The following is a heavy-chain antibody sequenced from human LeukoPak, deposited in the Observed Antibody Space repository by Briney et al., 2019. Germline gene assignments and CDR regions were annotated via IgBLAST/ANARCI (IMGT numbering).Heavy chain of an antibody. CDR1: GFTFNAYG. CDR2: IRYDANDK. J-gene: IGHJ4*02. D-gene: IGHD3-16*01. Sequence: GGSLRLSCAASGFTFNAYGMHWVRQAPGKGLEWVAFIRYDANDKYYVDSVKGRFAISRDNSLNTLFLEMNSLRTEDTAVYYCAKDPSTLPNSLDYWGQGTPVIVSA. V-gene: IGHV3-30*02. CDR3: AKDPSTLPNSLDY.